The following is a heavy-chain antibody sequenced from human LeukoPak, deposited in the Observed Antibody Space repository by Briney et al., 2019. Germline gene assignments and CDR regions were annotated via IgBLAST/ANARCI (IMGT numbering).Heavy chain of an antibody. Sequence: GGSLRLSCAASGFTFSSSCIHWVRQAPGKGLEWVAVISYDGSNKHYEDSVKGRFTISRDNSKDTLYLQMNSLRAEDTAVYYFARDPTSGWYLFLYRVRGTLVTVSS. CDR1: GFTFSSSC. J-gene: IGHJ4*02. CDR2: ISYDGSNK. CDR3: ARDPTSGWYLFLY. D-gene: IGHD6-19*01. V-gene: IGHV3-30*03.